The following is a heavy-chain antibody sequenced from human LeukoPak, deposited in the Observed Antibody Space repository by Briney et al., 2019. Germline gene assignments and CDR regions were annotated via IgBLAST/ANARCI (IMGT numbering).Heavy chain of an antibody. Sequence: SETLSLTCTVSGYSISSGYYWGWIRQPPGKGLEWIGSIYHSGSTYYNPSLKSRVTISVDTSKNQFSLKLSSVTAADTAVYYCARSYYDFWSGSRYYMDVWGKGTTVTVSS. J-gene: IGHJ6*03. CDR3: ARSYYDFWSGSRYYMDV. D-gene: IGHD3-3*01. CDR2: IYHSGST. V-gene: IGHV4-38-2*02. CDR1: GYSISSGYY.